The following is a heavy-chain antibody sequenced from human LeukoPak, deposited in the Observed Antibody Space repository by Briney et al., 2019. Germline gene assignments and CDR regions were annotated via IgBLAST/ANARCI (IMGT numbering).Heavy chain of an antibody. D-gene: IGHD6-13*01. V-gene: IGHV3-7*01. CDR1: GFTFTNYW. Sequence: GGSLTLSCAASGFTFTNYWMSWVRQAPGTGLEWVANTKQDGNEKYYVDSVRGRFTITRDNAKNSLYLQMNSLRAEDTAVYYCARGGTSGYSSSLHFWGGNYYFDYWGQGTLVTVSS. CDR3: ARGGTSGYSSSLHFWGGNYYFDY. CDR2: TKQDGNEK. J-gene: IGHJ4*02.